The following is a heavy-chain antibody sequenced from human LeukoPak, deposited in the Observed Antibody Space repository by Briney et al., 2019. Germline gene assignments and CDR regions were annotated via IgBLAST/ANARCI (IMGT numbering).Heavy chain of an antibody. CDR2: ISTSSSYI. CDR3: ARAAWDPNYYYYMDV. CDR1: RFTFSSYV. D-gene: IGHD1-26*01. V-gene: IGHV3-21*01. J-gene: IGHJ6*03. Sequence: TGGSLRLSCAASRFTFSSYVMKWVRQVPGKGLEWVSSISTSSSYIYYADSVKGRFTISRDNARNSLYLQMNSLRAEDTAVYYCARAAWDPNYYYYMDVWGKGTTVTISS.